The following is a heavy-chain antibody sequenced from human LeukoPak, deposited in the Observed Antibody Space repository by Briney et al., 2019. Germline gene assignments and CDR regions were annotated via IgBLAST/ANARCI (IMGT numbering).Heavy chain of an antibody. CDR3: AKDLNSRPAIAASNFDY. D-gene: IGHD6-13*01. CDR1: GFTFDDYA. V-gene: IGHV3-9*01. CDR2: ISWSSGTI. Sequence: PGGSLRLPCAASGFTFDDYAMHWVRQAPGKGLEWVSGISWSSGTIGYADSVTGRFTISRDNAKNSLYLQMNSLRAEDTALYYCAKDLNSRPAIAASNFDYWGQGTLVTVSS. J-gene: IGHJ4*02.